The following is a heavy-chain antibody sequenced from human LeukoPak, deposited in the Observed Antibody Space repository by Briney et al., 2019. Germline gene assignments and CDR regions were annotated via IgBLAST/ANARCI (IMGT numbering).Heavy chain of an antibody. CDR1: GFTFSSYA. CDR2: ISGSGGST. CDR3: AKVSEEGAYSSGWYVEGYYFDC. J-gene: IGHJ4*02. Sequence: PGASLRLSCAASGFTFSSYAMSWVRQALGKGLEWVSAISGSGGSTYYADSVKGRFTISRDNSKNTLYLQMNSLRAEDTAVYYCAKVSEEGAYSSGWYVEGYYFDCWGQGTLVTVSS. D-gene: IGHD6-19*01. V-gene: IGHV3-23*01.